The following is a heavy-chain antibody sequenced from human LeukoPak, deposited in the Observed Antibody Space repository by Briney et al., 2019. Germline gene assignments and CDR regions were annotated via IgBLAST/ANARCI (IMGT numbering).Heavy chain of an antibody. D-gene: IGHD3-22*01. Sequence: GGSLRLSCAGSGITVSTYWMHWVRQAPGEGLVWVSRINSEGSTISYADSVKGRFTISRDNAKNTLFLQMNSLRAEDTAVYYCARISSDSISYYDHWGQGTLVTVSS. CDR1: GITVSTYW. CDR3: ARISSDSISYYDH. V-gene: IGHV3-74*01. J-gene: IGHJ4*02. CDR2: INSEGSTI.